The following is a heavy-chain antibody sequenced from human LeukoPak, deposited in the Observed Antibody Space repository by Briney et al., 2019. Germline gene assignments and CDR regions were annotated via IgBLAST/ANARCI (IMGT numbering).Heavy chain of an antibody. CDR3: ARAPHQLRFLEWSPDGWFDP. V-gene: IGHV1-2*02. CDR1: GYTFTGYS. J-gene: IGHJ5*02. Sequence: ASVKVSCKASGYTFTGYSMHWVRQAPGQGLEWMGWINPNSGGTNYAQKFQGRVTMTRDTSISTAYMELSRLRSDDTAVYYCARAPHQLRFLEWSPDGWFDPWGQGTLVTVSS. D-gene: IGHD3-3*01. CDR2: INPNSGGT.